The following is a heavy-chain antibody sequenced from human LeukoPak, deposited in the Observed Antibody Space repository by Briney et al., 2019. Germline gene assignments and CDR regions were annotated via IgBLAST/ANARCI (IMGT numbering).Heavy chain of an antibody. J-gene: IGHJ4*02. CDR3: AAAGYYDSSGYYYDY. D-gene: IGHD3-22*01. Sequence: SETLSLTCTVSGGSISSGDYYWRWIRQPPGKGLEWIGYIYYSGSTYYNPSLKSRVIISVDTSKNQFSLKLSSVTAADTAVYYCAAAGYYDSSGYYYDYWGQGTLVTVSS. CDR2: IYYSGST. CDR1: GGSISSGDYY. V-gene: IGHV4-30-4*08.